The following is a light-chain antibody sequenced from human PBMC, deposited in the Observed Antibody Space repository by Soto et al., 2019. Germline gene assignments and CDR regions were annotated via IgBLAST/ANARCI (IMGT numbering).Light chain of an antibody. CDR2: AAS. V-gene: IGKV1-5*01. J-gene: IGKJ1*01. CDR1: QTISSW. CDR3: QQYNSYSWT. Sequence: DIQMTQSPSTLSGSVGDRVTITCRASQTISSWLAWYQQKPGKVPKLLIYAASTLQSGVPSRFSGSGSGTDFTLTISSLQPDDVATYYCQQYNSYSWTFGQGTKVDIK.